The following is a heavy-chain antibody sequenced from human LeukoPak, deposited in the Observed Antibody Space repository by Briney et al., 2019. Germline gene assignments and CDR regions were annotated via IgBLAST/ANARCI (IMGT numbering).Heavy chain of an antibody. CDR1: GYTFTGYY. CDR3: AIGYCRGGSCDDEPGDAFDI. D-gene: IGHD2-15*01. Sequence: ASVTVSCKASGYTFTGYYIHWVRQAPGQGPEWMGIIYPSGGSTTYAQKFQGRVTMTRDMSTSTVYMELSSLRSEDTAVYYCAIGYCRGGSCDDEPGDAFDIWGQGTMVAVSS. V-gene: IGHV1-46*01. CDR2: IYPSGGST. J-gene: IGHJ3*02.